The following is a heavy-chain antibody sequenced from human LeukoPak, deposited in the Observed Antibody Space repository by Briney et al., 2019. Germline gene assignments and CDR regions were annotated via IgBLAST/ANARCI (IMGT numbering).Heavy chain of an antibody. J-gene: IGHJ4*02. V-gene: IGHV1-8*01. Sequence: ASVKVSCKASGYTFTSYDINWVRQATGQGLEWMGWMNPNSGNTDYAQKFKGRVTMTRNTSISKAYMELSSLRSEGTAVYYCARVSGSGWDIDYWGQGTLVTVSS. CDR2: MNPNSGNT. CDR1: GYTFTSYD. D-gene: IGHD6-19*01. CDR3: ARVSGSGWDIDY.